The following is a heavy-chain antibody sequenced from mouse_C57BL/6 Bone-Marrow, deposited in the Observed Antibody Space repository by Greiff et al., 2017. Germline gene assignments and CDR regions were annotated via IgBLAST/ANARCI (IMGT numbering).Heavy chain of an antibody. V-gene: IGHV1-55*01. J-gene: IGHJ3*01. D-gene: IGHD4-1*01. CDR1: GYTFTSYW. Sequence: QVQLQQPGAELVKPGASVKMSCKASGYTFTSYWITWVKQRPGQGLEWIGDIYPGSGSTNYNEKFKGKATLTVATSSSTAYMQLSSLTSEDSAVYYCARPGAWFAYWGQGTLVTVSA. CDR2: IYPGSGST. CDR3: ARPGAWFAY.